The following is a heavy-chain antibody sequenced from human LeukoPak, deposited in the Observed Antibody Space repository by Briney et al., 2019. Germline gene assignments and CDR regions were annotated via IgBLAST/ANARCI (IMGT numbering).Heavy chain of an antibody. CDR2: IYPGDSDT. V-gene: IGHV5-51*01. CDR3: VRHVGHIVVVPAAIIPRTRAGFDP. J-gene: IGHJ5*02. CDR1: GYSFTSYW. Sequence: GESLKISCKGSGYSFTSYWIGRVRQMAGKGLEWMGIIYPGDSDTRYSPSFQGQVTISADKSISTAYLQWSSLKASDTAMYYCVRHVGHIVVVPAAIIPRTRAGFDPWGQGTLVTASS. D-gene: IGHD2-2*02.